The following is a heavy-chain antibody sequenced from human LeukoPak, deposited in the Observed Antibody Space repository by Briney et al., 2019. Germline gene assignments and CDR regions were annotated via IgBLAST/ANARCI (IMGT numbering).Heavy chain of an antibody. D-gene: IGHD6-13*01. J-gene: IGHJ4*02. V-gene: IGHV3-53*01. CDR2: IYSGGST. CDR1: GFTVSSNY. CDR3: ARAPGSSWPPSLDY. Sequence: GSLRLSCAASGFTVSSNYMSWVRQAPGKGLEWVSVIYSGGSTYYADSVKGRFTISRDNSKNTLYLQMNSLRAEDTAVYYCARAPGSSWPPSLDYWGQGTLVTVSP.